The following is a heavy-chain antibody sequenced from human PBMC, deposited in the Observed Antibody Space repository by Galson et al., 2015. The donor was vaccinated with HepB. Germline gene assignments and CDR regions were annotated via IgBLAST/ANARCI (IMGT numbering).Heavy chain of an antibody. CDR3: ATGPPPKLLRLRRFDY. CDR2: FDPEDGET. D-gene: IGHD4-17*01. Sequence: SVKVSCKISGYTLTELSMHWVRQAPGKGLEWMGGFDPEDGETIYAQKFQGRVTMTEDTSTDTAYMELSSLRSEDTAVYYCATGPPPKLLRLRRFDYWGQGTLVTVSS. CDR1: GYTLTELS. J-gene: IGHJ4*02. V-gene: IGHV1-24*01.